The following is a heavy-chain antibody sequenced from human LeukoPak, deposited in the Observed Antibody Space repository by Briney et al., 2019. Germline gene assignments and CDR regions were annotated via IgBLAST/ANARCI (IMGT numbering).Heavy chain of an antibody. V-gene: IGHV4-39*01. D-gene: IGHD1-20*01. CDR2: IYYSGST. CDR3: ARTERYNWNFQH. CDR1: GGSISSSSYY. J-gene: IGHJ1*01. Sequence: NTSETLSLTCTVSGGSISSSSYYWGWLRQPPGKGLEWIGSIYYSGSTYYNPSLKSRVTISVDTSKNQFSLKLSSVTAADTAVYYCARTERYNWNFQHWGQGTLVTVSS.